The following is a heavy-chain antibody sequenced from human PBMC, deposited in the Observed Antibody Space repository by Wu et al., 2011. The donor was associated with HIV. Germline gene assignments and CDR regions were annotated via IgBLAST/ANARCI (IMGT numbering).Heavy chain of an antibody. CDR3: ARDGSSAQLDLYYNHMDV. J-gene: IGHJ6*03. V-gene: IGHV1-18*01. Sequence: QVQLVQSGAEVKKPGSSVKVSCKASGDTFSSYAIHWVRQAPGQGLEWMGWISAYNGDTNYAQKLQDRVTMTTDTSTSTAYMELRSLRSDDTAVYYCARDGSSAQLDLYYNHMDVWGKGTTVTVSS. CDR2: ISAYNGDT. D-gene: IGHD6-6*01. CDR1: GDTFSSYA.